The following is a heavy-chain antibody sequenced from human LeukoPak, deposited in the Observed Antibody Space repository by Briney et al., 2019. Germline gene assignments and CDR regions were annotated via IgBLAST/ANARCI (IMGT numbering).Heavy chain of an antibody. V-gene: IGHV1-8*03. CDR2: MNPNSGST. CDR3: ARGKGTAMGKSWFDP. CDR1: GYTFTSYD. Sequence: ASVKVPCKASGYTFTSYDINRVRQATGQGLEWMGWMNPNSGSTGYAQKFQGRVTITRNTSISTAYMELSSLRSEDTAVYYCARGKGTAMGKSWFDPWGQGTLVTVSS. D-gene: IGHD5-18*01. J-gene: IGHJ5*02.